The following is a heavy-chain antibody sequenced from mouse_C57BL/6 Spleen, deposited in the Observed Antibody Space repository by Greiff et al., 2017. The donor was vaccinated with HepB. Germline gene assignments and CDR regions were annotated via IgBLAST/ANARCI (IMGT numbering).Heavy chain of an antibody. CDR3: ARSGNYYGSSYLYFDV. CDR2: IYPGSGST. Sequence: VQLQQPGAELVKPGASVKMSCKASGYTFTSYWITWVKQRPGQGLEWIGDIYPGSGSTNYNEKFKSKATLTVDTSSSTAYVQLSSLTSEDSAVYYCARSGNYYGSSYLYFDVWGTGTTVTVSS. V-gene: IGHV1-55*01. D-gene: IGHD1-1*01. CDR1: GYTFTSYW. J-gene: IGHJ1*03.